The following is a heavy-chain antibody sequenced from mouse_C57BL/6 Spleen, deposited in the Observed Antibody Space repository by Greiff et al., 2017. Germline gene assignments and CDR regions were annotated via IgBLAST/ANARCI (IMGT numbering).Heavy chain of an antibody. CDR1: GFTFSDYG. CDR3: ARQGTTVEAWFAY. D-gene: IGHD1-1*01. J-gene: IGHJ3*01. Sequence: DVKLVESGGGLVKPGGSLKLSCAASGFTFSDYGMHWVRQAPEKGLEWVAYISSGSSTIYYADTVKGRFTISRDNAKHTLFLQMTSLRSEDTAMYYCARQGTTVEAWFAYWGQGTLVTVSA. CDR2: ISSGSSTI. V-gene: IGHV5-17*01.